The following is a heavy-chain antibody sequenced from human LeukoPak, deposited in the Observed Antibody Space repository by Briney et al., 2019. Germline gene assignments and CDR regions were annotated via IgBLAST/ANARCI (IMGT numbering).Heavy chain of an antibody. Sequence: SETLSLTCAVYGGSFSGYYWSWIRQPPGKGLEWIGEINHSGSTNYNPSLKSRVTISVDTSKNQFSLKLSSVTAADTAVYYCARYSYGESYFDYWGQGTLVTVSS. D-gene: IGHD5-18*01. V-gene: IGHV4-34*01. J-gene: IGHJ4*02. CDR3: ARYSYGESYFDY. CDR2: INHSGST. CDR1: GGSFSGYY.